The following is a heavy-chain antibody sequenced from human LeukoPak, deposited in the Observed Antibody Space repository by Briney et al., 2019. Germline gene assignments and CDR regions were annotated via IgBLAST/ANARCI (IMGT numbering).Heavy chain of an antibody. CDR3: ARESLRQQWLVRREEYSYMDV. Sequence: KPSETLSLTCTVSGGSISSYYWSWIRQPPGKGREWIGYIYYSGSTNYNPSLKSRVAISVDTSKNKFSRKLRSVTAADTAVYYCARESLRQQWLVRREEYSYMDVWGKGTTVTISS. CDR1: GGSISSYY. J-gene: IGHJ6*03. V-gene: IGHV4-59*01. CDR2: IYYSGST. D-gene: IGHD6-19*01.